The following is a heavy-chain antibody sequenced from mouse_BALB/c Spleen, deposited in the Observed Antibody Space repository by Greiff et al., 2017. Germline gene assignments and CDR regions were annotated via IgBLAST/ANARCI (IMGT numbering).Heavy chain of an antibody. CDR2: IHPSDSET. D-gene: IGHD2-2*01. V-gene: IGHV1-61*01. Sequence: QVHVKQPGAELVRPGASVKLSCKASGYSFTSYWMNWVKQRPGQGLEWIGMIHPSDSETRLNQKFKDKATLTVDKSSSTAYMQLSSPTSEDSAVYYCARDYGYDVRWDLDVWGEGTTVTVAA. J-gene: IGHJ1*01. CDR1: GYSFTSYW. CDR3: ARDYGYDVRWDLDV.